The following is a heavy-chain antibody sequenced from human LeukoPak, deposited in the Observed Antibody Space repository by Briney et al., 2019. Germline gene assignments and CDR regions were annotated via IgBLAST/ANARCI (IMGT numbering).Heavy chain of an antibody. J-gene: IGHJ4*02. CDR3: AKDRDLGDSSGYADY. CDR1: GFTFSSYG. D-gene: IGHD3-22*01. Sequence: GGSLRLSCAASGFTFSSYGMHWVRQAPGKGLEWVAVISYDGSNKYYADSVKGRFTISRDNSKNTLYLQMNSLRAEDTAVYYCAKDRDLGDSSGYADYWGQGTLVTVSS. V-gene: IGHV3-30*18. CDR2: ISYDGSNK.